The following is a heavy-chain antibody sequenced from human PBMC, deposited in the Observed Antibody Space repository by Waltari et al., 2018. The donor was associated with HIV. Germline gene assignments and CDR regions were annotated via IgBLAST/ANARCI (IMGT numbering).Heavy chain of an antibody. CDR1: GFTFSSYW. CDR3: ARRGARIVGAHPFDY. CDR2: IKQDGSEK. Sequence: EVQLVESGGGLFQPGGFLRLSCAASGFTFSSYWMTWVRQAPGKGLEWVASIKQDGSEKYYVDSVKGRFTISRDNAKNSLYLQMNSLRAEDTAVYYCARRGARIVGAHPFDYWGQGTLVTVSS. D-gene: IGHD1-26*01. J-gene: IGHJ4*02. V-gene: IGHV3-7*01.